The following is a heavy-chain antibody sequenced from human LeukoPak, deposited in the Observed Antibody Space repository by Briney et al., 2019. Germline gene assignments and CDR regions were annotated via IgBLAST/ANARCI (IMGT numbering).Heavy chain of an antibody. CDR1: GFTFTSSA. CDR2: IVVDSGNT. D-gene: IGHD3-22*01. J-gene: IGHJ2*01. CDR3: AADSYPGYYDSSGFDL. V-gene: IGHV1-58*02. Sequence: SVKVSCKASGFTFTSSAMQWVRQARGQRLEWIGWIVVDSGNTNYAQKFQERVTITRDMSTSTAYMELSSLRSEDTAVYYCAADSYPGYYDSSGFDLWGRGTLVTVSS.